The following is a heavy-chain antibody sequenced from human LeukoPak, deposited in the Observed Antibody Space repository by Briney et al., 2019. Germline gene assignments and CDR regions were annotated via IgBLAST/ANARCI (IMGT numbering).Heavy chain of an antibody. D-gene: IGHD1-26*01. V-gene: IGHV3-7*01. CDR1: XX. CDR3: ATEGAANGY. CDR2: IKQDGSEK. J-gene: IGHJ4*02. Sequence: XXXXWVRXXXGKGLEWVANIKQDGSEKYYVDSVKGRFTISRDNAKNSLYLQMNSLRAEDTAVYYCATEGAANGYWGQGTLVTVSS.